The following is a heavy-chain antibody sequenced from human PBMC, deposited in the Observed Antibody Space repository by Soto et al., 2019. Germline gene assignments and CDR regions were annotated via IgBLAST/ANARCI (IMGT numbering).Heavy chain of an antibody. CDR3: TTTPYYDFWSGYTGWFDP. CDR1: GFSFNTYE. J-gene: IGHJ5*02. V-gene: IGHV3-30*04. D-gene: IGHD3-3*01. CDR2: ISYDGRNE. Sequence: QVQLVESGGGVVQPGGSLRLSCAASGFSFNTYEMHWVRQAPGKGLEWVAVISYDGRNEYYADSVKGRFTISRDNSNNTLSLQMSGLRTEDTAVYYCTTTPYYDFWSGYTGWFDPWGQGTLVTVSS.